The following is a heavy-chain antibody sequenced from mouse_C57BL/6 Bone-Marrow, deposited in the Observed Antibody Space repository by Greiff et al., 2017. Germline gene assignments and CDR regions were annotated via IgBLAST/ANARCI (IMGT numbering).Heavy chain of an antibody. Sequence: QVQLQQLGAELVRPGTSVKLSCKASGYTFTSYWMHWVKQRPGQGLEWIGVIDPSDSYTNYNQKFKGKATLTVDTSSSTAYMQLSSLTSEDSAVYYCARDYDYAFYFDYWGQGTTLTVSS. CDR1: GYTFTSYW. J-gene: IGHJ2*01. D-gene: IGHD2-4*01. CDR3: ARDYDYAFYFDY. CDR2: IDPSDSYT. V-gene: IGHV1-59*01.